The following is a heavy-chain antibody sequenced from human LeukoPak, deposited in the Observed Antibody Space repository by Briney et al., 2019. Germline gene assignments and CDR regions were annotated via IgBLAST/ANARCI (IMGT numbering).Heavy chain of an antibody. CDR1: GGSFSGYY. V-gene: IGHV4-34*01. J-gene: IGHJ3*02. D-gene: IGHD6-6*01. CDR2: INHSGST. Sequence: SETLSLTCAVYGGSFSGYYWSWIRHPPGKGLEWIGEINHSGSTNYNPSLKSRVTISVDTSKNQFSLKLSSVTAADTAVYYCATPYSSSTAFDIWGQGTMVTVSS. CDR3: ATPYSSSTAFDI.